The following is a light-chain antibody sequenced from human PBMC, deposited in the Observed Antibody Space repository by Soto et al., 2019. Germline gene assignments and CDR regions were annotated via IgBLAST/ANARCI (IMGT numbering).Light chain of an antibody. J-gene: IGLJ1*01. Sequence: LTQPASVSGSPGQSITISCTGTSSDISAYNYVSWYQQHPGKAPKLIIYEVGDRPSGLSNRFSGSKSGNTASLTISRLQTEDEADYYCSSYTSNNFYVFGTGTKVTVL. CDR2: EVG. CDR3: SSYTSNNFYV. CDR1: SSDISAYNY. V-gene: IGLV2-14*01.